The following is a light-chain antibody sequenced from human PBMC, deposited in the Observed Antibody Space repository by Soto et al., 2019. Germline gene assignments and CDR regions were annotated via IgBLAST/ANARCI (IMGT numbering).Light chain of an antibody. V-gene: IGKV3-20*01. J-gene: IGKJ5*01. Sequence: EIVLTQSPGTLSLSPGERATLSCWASQSVSSSYLAWYQQKPGQAPRLLVYGASSRATGIPDRFSGSGSGTDFTLTISRLEPEDFAVFYCQKYGSSPITFGQGTRLEIK. CDR2: GAS. CDR1: QSVSSSY. CDR3: QKYGSSPIT.